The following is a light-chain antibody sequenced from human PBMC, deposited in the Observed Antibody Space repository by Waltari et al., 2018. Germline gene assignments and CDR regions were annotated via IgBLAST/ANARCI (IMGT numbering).Light chain of an antibody. CDR3: YSTDSTGNLWV. J-gene: IGLJ3*02. V-gene: IGLV3-10*01. CDR1: ALPRKY. Sequence: SYELTQPPSVSVSPGQTARIACAGDALPRKYVYWYQKKPAQAPKLVIYEDNNRPSRSSERFSASSSGTLATLSIAGAQIEDEADYYCYSTDSTGNLWVFGGGTKVNVL. CDR2: EDN.